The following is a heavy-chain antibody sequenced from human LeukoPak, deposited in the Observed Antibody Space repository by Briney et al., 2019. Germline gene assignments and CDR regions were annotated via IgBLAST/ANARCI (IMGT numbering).Heavy chain of an antibody. D-gene: IGHD3-22*01. V-gene: IGHV3-23*01. J-gene: IGHJ4*02. CDR3: AKTGSGYYFFDY. CDR2: ISGSGGST. Sequence: PGGSLRLSCAASGFTFSTYAMSWVRQAPGKGLEWVSAISGSGGSTYYADSVKGRFTTSRDNSKNTLYLQMNSLRAEDTAVYYCAKTGSGYYFFDYWGQGTLVTVSS. CDR1: GFTFSTYA.